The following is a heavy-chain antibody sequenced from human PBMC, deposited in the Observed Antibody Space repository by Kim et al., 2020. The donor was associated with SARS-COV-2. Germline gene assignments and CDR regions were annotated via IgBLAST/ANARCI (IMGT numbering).Heavy chain of an antibody. CDR2: IYYSGST. Sequence: SETLSLTCTVSGGSISSGSYYWGWIRQPPGKGLQWIGSIYYSGSTYYTPSLKTRVTISVDTSKNQFSLKLTSVTAADTAVYYCASYEQQLGTFDYWGHGTLVTVSS. CDR3: ASYEQQLGTFDY. CDR1: GGSISSGSYY. V-gene: IGHV4-39*01. D-gene: IGHD6-13*01. J-gene: IGHJ4*01.